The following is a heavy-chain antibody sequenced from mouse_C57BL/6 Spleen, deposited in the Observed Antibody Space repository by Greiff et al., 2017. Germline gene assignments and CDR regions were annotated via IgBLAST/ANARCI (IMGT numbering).Heavy chain of an antibody. J-gene: IGHJ1*03. Sequence: VMLVESGAELVKPGASVKLSCKASGYTFTEYTIHWVKQRSGQGLEWIGWFYPGSGSIKYNEKFKDKATLTADKSSSTVDMELSRLTSEDSAVYFCARHEGELGLWYFDVWGTGTTVTVSS. D-gene: IGHD4-1*01. V-gene: IGHV1-62-2*01. CDR2: FYPGSGSI. CDR1: GYTFTEYT. CDR3: ARHEGELGLWYFDV.